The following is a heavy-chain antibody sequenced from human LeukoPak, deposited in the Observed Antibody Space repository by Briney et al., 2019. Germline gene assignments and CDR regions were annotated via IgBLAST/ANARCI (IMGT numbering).Heavy chain of an antibody. CDR3: ASLISVRGVIIDY. CDR1: GGSISSGDYY. Sequence: PSQTLSLTCTVSGGSISSGDYYWSWIRQPPGKGLEWIGYIYYSGSTYYNPSLKSRVTISVDTSKNQFSQKLSSVTAADTAVYYCASLISVRGVIIDYWGQGTLVTVSS. V-gene: IGHV4-30-4*01. J-gene: IGHJ4*02. D-gene: IGHD3-10*01. CDR2: IYYSGST.